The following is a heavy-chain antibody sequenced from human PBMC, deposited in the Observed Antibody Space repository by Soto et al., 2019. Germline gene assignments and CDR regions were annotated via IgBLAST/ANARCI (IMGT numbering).Heavy chain of an antibody. Sequence: SQTLSLTCAISGDSVSSNSAAWNWIRQSPSRGLEWLGRTYYRSKWYNDYAVSVKSRITINPDTSKNQFSLQLNSVTPEDTAVYYCARGYGSGSYRGHYYYGMDVWGQGTTVTVSS. CDR1: GDSVSSNSAA. V-gene: IGHV6-1*01. CDR2: TYYRSKWYN. D-gene: IGHD3-10*01. J-gene: IGHJ6*02. CDR3: ARGYGSGSYRGHYYYGMDV.